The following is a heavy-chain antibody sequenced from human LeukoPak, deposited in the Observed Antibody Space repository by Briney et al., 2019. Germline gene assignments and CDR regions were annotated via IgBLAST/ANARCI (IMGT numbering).Heavy chain of an antibody. D-gene: IGHD2-2*01. CDR3: ARPVVPAAFGYFQH. CDR1: GGSISTYY. CDR2: IYYSGST. V-gene: IGHV4-59*01. Sequence: PSETLSLTCTVSGGSISTYYWSWIRQPPGKGLEWIGYIYYSGSTNYNPSLKSRVTISVDTSKNQFSLKLSSVTAADTAVYYCARPVVPAAFGYFQHWGQGTLVTVSS. J-gene: IGHJ1*01.